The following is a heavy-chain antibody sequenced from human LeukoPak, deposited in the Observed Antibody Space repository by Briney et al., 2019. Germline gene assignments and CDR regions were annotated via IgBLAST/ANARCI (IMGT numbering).Heavy chain of an antibody. CDR2: IYPGDSDT. J-gene: IGHJ6*03. CDR1: GYSFTSYW. Sequence: GESLKTSCKGSGYSFTSYWIGWVRQMPGKGLEWMGIIYPGDSDTRYSPSFQGQVTISADKSISTAYLQWSSLKASDTAMYYCARRAGEYYYGSGSYYYYYYMDVWGKGTTVTVSS. V-gene: IGHV5-51*01. D-gene: IGHD3-10*01. CDR3: ARRAGEYYYGSGSYYYYYYMDV.